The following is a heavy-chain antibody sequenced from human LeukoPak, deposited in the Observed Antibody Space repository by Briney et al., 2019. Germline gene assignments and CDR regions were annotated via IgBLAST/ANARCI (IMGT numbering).Heavy chain of an antibody. CDR1: GFSLSPNGVG. V-gene: IGHV2-5*02. Sequence: SGPTLVKPTQTLTLTCTFSGFSLSPNGVGVGWIRQPPGKALECLALIHWDDDKRYSPSLKSRVTITKDTSKNQVVLTMTNVDVVDTATYYCAHRLIESGNWDNGNFDYWGQGTLVTVSS. J-gene: IGHJ4*02. CDR2: IHWDDDK. CDR3: AHRLIESGNWDNGNFDY. D-gene: IGHD1/OR15-1a*01.